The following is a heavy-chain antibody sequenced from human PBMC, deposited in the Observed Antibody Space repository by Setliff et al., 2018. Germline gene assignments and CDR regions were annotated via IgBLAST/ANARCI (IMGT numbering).Heavy chain of an antibody. CDR1: GGSFSTYY. D-gene: IGHD2-2*01. Sequence: SETLSLTCAVYGGSFSTYYWSWIRQPPGKGLEWIGEISHSGSTYYNPSLKSRVTMSVDTSKNQFSLNLNSVTAADTAVYYFRLAHCSTTSCEEALDYWSQGTLVTVSS. CDR2: ISHSGST. CDR3: RLAHCSTTSCEEALDY. V-gene: IGHV4-34*01. J-gene: IGHJ4*02.